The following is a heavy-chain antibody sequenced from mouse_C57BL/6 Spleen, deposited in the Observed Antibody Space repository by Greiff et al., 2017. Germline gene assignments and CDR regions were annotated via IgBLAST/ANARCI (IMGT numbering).Heavy chain of an antibody. CDR2: FHPYNDDT. D-gene: IGHD3-2*02. Sequence: QVQLPQSGAELVKPGASVKMSCKASGYTFTTYPIEWMKQNHGKSLEWIGNFHPYNDDTKYNEKLKGKATLTVEKSSSTVYLALSRLTSDDSAVYYCARRGGSGFPGLAYWGQGTLVTVSA. CDR3: ARRGGSGFPGLAY. V-gene: IGHV1-47*01. CDR1: GYTFTTYP. J-gene: IGHJ3*01.